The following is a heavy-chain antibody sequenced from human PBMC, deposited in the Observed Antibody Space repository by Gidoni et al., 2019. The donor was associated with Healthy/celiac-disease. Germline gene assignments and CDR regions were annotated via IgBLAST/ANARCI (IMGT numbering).Heavy chain of an antibody. D-gene: IGHD3-22*01. CDR2: INPNSGGT. V-gene: IGHV1-2*07. CDR1: GYTFTGYY. CDR3: ARDVAGDSSGYYTNTPIDY. J-gene: IGHJ4*02. Sequence: QVQLVQSGAEVKKPGASVKVSCKASGYTFTGYYMHWVRQAPGQGLEWMGWINPNSGGTNYAHKFQGRVTMTRDTSISTAYMELSRLRSDDTAVYYCARDVAGDSSGYYTNTPIDYWGQGTLVTVSS.